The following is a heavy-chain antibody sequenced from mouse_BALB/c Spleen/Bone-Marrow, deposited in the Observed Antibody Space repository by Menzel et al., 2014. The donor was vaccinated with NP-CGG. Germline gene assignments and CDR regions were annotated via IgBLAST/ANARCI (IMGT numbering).Heavy chain of an antibody. J-gene: IGHJ4*01. D-gene: IGHD2-3*01. CDR2: ISTGSSTI. V-gene: IGHV5-17*02. CDR1: GFTFSSFG. Sequence: EVMLVESGGGLVQPGGSRTLSCAASGFTFSSFGMHWARQAPEKGLECVAYISTGSSTIYYADTVKGRFTISRDNPKNALFLQMTSLRSEDTAMYYCARSDGAMDYWGQGTSVTVSS. CDR3: ARSDGAMDY.